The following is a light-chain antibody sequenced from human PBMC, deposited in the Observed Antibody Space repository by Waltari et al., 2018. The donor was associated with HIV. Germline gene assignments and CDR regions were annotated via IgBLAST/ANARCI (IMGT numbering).Light chain of an antibody. CDR1: QSIRSY. CDR3: QQSYSIPPS. CDR2: AAS. V-gene: IGKV1-39*01. J-gene: IGKJ2*03. Sequence: DIQMTQSPSSLSASVGDRFHITCRASQSIRSYLHWYQQKPGKAPKFLIYAASSLQSGVPSRFSGSGSGTDFTLTISSLQPEDFATYYCQQSYSIPPSCGQGTKLEIK.